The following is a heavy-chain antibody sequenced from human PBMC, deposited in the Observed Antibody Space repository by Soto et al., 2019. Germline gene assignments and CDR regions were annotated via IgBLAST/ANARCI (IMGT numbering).Heavy chain of an antibody. J-gene: IGHJ4*02. CDR3: AKMSDFWSGSPTYHFDY. D-gene: IGHD3-3*01. CDR2: ISGSGSSR. V-gene: IGHV3-23*01. CDR1: GFTLSSYA. Sequence: GGSLRLSCAASGFTLSSYARRWVRQAPGKGPEWVSVISGSGSSRYYADSVKGRFTISRDNSKKTLYVQMNSLRAEDTAVYYCAKMSDFWSGSPTYHFDYWGQGTQVTVSS.